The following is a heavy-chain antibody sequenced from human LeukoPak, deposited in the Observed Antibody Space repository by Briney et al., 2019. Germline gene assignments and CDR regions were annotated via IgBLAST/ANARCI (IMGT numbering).Heavy chain of an antibody. CDR1: GFTFSSYS. V-gene: IGHV3-21*01. D-gene: IGHD2-2*02. J-gene: IGHJ4*02. CDR2: ISSSSSYI. Sequence: GGSLRLSCAASGFTFSSYSMNWVRQPPGKGLEWVSSISSSSSYIYYADSVKGRFTISRDNAKNSLYLQMNSQRAEDTAVYYGARSEYQLLYTFDYWGQGTLVTVSS. CDR3: ARSEYQLLYTFDY.